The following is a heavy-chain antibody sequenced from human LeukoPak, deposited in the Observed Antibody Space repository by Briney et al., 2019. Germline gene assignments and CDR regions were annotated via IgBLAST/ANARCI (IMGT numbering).Heavy chain of an antibody. D-gene: IGHD2-21*01. V-gene: IGHV4-34*01. J-gene: IGHJ6*03. CDR2: INHSGST. Sequence: PSETLPLTCAVYGGSFSGYYWSWIRQPPGKGLEWIGEINHSGSTNYDPSLKSRVTISVDTSKNQFSLKLSSVTAADTAVYYCARGSPRGGDFYYYYMDVWGKGTTVTVSS. CDR1: GGSFSGYY. CDR3: ARGSPRGGDFYYYYMDV.